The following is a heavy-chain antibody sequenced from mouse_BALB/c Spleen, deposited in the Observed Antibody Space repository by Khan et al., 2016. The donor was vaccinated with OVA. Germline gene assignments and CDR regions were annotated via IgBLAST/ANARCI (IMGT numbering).Heavy chain of an antibody. Sequence: EVKLLESGPEVVEPGASVKLSCKASGYTFTSYVMHWVKQKPGQGLEWIGYIYPFNDATKYNEKFTGKVTLTSDKYSSTAYMELSSLTSEDSAVYYCARVGTYYVSFAYWGQGTLVTGSA. CDR1: GYTFTSYV. CDR3: ARVGTYYVSFAY. J-gene: IGHJ3*01. V-gene: IGHV1S136*01. D-gene: IGHD1-1*01. CDR2: IYPFNDAT.